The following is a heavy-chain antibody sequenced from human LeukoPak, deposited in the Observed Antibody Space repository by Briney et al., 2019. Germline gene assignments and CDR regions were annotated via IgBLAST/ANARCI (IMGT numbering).Heavy chain of an antibody. Sequence: GESLKIYCKGSGYSFTSYWIGWVRQMPGKGLEWMGLIFPGDSETIYSPSLQGQVTISADKSINTAYLRWSSLKASDTAMYYCATSESQTRFDYWGQGTLVTVSS. CDR1: GYSFTSYW. J-gene: IGHJ4*02. V-gene: IGHV5-51*01. D-gene: IGHD1/OR15-1a*01. CDR2: IFPGDSET. CDR3: ATSESQTRFDY.